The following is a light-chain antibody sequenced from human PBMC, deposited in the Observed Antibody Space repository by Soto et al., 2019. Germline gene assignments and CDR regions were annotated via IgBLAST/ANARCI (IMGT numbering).Light chain of an antibody. CDR1: QTIARNF. J-gene: IGKJ1*01. CDR3: HQYATSPQT. V-gene: IGKV3-20*01. CDR2: GVF. Sequence: EIVLTQSPGTLSLSPGERATLSCRASQTIARNFLAWYQQKPGQAPRLLIYGVFSRATGVPDRFRGSGSGTYFSLTISGLEPEDLAVYYCHQYATSPQTFGQGTKVEIK.